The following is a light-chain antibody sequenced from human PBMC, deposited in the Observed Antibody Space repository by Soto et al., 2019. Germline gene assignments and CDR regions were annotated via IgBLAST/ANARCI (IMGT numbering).Light chain of an antibody. V-gene: IGLV2-14*03. CDR3: SSYTSSNTPFYV. J-gene: IGLJ1*01. Sequence: QSVLTQPASVSGSPGQSITISCTGTSSDVGGYNYVSWYQHHPGKAPKLVIYDVSNRPSGVSTRFSGSKSGNTASLTISGLQAEDEADYYCSSYTSSNTPFYVFGTGTKVTVL. CDR2: DVS. CDR1: SSDVGGYNY.